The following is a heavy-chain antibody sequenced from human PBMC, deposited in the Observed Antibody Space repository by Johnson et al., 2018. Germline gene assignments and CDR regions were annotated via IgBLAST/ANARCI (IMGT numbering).Heavy chain of an antibody. D-gene: IGHD3-9*01. CDR3: AKGLLRYFDWGDVFDI. CDR1: GFTFNNYG. CDR2: IWYDGTTK. J-gene: IGHJ3*02. V-gene: IGHV3-33*06. Sequence: QVQLVQSGGGVVQPGRSLRLSCAASGFTFNNYGMHWVRQAPGKGLEWVAMIWYDGTTKYYADSVKGRFTTSRDNSKNHLYLQMNSLRAEDTAVYYCAKGLLRYFDWGDVFDIWGQGTMVTVSS.